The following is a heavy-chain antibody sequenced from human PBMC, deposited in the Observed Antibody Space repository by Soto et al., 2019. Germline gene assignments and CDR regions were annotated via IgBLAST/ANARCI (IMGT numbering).Heavy chain of an antibody. V-gene: IGHV3-30*18. Sequence: GGALKLSCAAPGFTLSSYGMHWGRQAPAKWLEWVAVISYDGSNKYYADSVKGRFTISRDNSKNTLYLQMYSLRAEDMAVYYCAKETMVRGVIQYFDYWGQGTLVTVSS. CDR2: ISYDGSNK. D-gene: IGHD3-10*01. J-gene: IGHJ4*02. CDR3: AKETMVRGVIQYFDY. CDR1: GFTLSSYG.